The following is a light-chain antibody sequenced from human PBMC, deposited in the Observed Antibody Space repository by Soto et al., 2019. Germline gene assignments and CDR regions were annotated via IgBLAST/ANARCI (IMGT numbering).Light chain of an antibody. J-gene: IGKJ1*01. CDR2: KAS. CDR3: QQYYGYSWT. V-gene: IGKV1-5*03. CDR1: QSIANW. Sequence: DIHMTQSPSTLSASVGDRVTITCRASQSIANWLAWFQQKPGQAPKVLIYKASNLESGVPSRFSGSGSGTEFTLTISSLQSDDFATYYCQQYYGYSWTFGQGTKVDIK.